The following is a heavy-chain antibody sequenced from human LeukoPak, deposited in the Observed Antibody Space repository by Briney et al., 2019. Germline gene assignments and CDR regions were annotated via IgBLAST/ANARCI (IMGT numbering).Heavy chain of an antibody. CDR2: ITGSGDYT. CDR1: GFTFSGYA. CDR3: AKDGLYYDGSAHVYYFDY. V-gene: IGHV3-23*01. J-gene: IGHJ4*02. Sequence: GGALRLSCAASGFTFSGYAMTWVRQAPGKGLEWVSSITGSGDYTYYIDSVKGRFTISRDNSKNILYLQMNSLRGEDTALYYCAKDGLYYDGSAHVYYFDYWGQGTLVAVSS. D-gene: IGHD3-22*01.